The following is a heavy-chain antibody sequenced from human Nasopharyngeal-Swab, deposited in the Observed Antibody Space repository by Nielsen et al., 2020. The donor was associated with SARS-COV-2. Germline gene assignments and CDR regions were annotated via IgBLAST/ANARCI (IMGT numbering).Heavy chain of an antibody. CDR2: INSDGSRT. CDR3: ARDFDKTGD. J-gene: IGHJ4*02. CDR1: GFSGYD. V-gene: IGHV3-74*01. D-gene: IGHD7-27*01. Sequence: GGSLRLSCAVSGFSGYDMNWVRQAPGKGLVWVSRINSDGSRTGYADAVKGRFTISRDNSKNTIYLQMNSLRAEDTAVYFCARDFDKTGDWGQGTLVTVSS.